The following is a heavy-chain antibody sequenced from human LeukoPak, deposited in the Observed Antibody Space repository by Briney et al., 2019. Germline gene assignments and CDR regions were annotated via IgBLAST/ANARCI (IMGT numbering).Heavy chain of an antibody. D-gene: IGHD3-22*01. Sequence: PGGSLRLSCAAPGFTFSDFYMTWVRQAPGKGLERVSYISSSGSYSNYADSVKGRFTISRDNAQNSLYLQLNSLRAEDTALFYCARMYYYDSSGRHFDYWGQGTLVTVSS. CDR2: ISSSGSYS. CDR1: GFTFSDFY. V-gene: IGHV3-11*03. CDR3: ARMYYYDSSGRHFDY. J-gene: IGHJ4*02.